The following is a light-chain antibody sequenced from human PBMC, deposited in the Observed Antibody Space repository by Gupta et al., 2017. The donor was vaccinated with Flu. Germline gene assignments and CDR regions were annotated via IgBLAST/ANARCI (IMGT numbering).Light chain of an antibody. CDR1: QSLVYSDGHTY. J-gene: IGKJ1*01. CDR2: KVS. CDR3: MQGTHWPLWT. Sequence: DVVMTQSPLSLPVTLGQPASISCRSSQSLVYSDGHTYLNWFQQRPGQAPRRLIYKVSNRDSGVPDRFSGSGSGTDFPLKISRVDAEDVGVYFCMQGTHWPLWTFGQGTKVEIK. V-gene: IGKV2-30*01.